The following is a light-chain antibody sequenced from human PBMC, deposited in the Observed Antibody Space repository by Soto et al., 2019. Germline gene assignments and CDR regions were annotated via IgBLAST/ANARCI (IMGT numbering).Light chain of an antibody. CDR2: KAS. CDR1: QIINGW. Sequence: DIQMTQSPSTLSASVGDRVTLTCRASQIINGWLAWYQQKPGKAPKLLIYKASSLESGVPSRFSGSGSGTEFTLTISSLQPDDFATYYCQQYNHYSTFGQGTKVDIK. V-gene: IGKV1-5*03. J-gene: IGKJ1*01. CDR3: QQYNHYST.